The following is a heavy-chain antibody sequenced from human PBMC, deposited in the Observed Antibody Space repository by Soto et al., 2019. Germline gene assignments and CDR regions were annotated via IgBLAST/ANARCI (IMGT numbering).Heavy chain of an antibody. Sequence: GGSLRLSCAASGFTFSSYAMSWVRQAPGKGLEWVSAISGSGGSTYYADSVKGRFTISRDNSKNTLYLQMNSLRAEDTAVYYCAKDGYCSGGSCYSYYGMDVWGQGTTVTVSS. D-gene: IGHD2-15*01. CDR1: GFTFSSYA. CDR2: ISGSGGST. CDR3: AKDGYCSGGSCYSYYGMDV. V-gene: IGHV3-23*01. J-gene: IGHJ6*02.